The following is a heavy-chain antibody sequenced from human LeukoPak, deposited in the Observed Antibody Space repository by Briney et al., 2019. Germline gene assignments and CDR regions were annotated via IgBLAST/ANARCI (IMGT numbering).Heavy chain of an antibody. Sequence: ASVKVSCKASGYTFINYYMHWVRQPPGQGVEWMGIIDPGSGGTTYAQKLQGRVTMTRDTSTSTVYMELSSLRSEDTAVYYCARVREVVVPLGSYYYYGMDVWGQGTTVTVSS. CDR2: IDPGSGGT. CDR1: GYTFINYY. J-gene: IGHJ6*02. V-gene: IGHV1-46*04. D-gene: IGHD3-22*01. CDR3: ARVREVVVPLGSYYYYGMDV.